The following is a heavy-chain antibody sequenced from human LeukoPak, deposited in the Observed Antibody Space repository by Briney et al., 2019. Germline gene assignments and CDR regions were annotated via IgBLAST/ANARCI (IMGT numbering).Heavy chain of an antibody. J-gene: IGHJ4*02. V-gene: IGHV4-4*02. CDR3: ARAPGIAAAGTHFDF. D-gene: IGHD6-13*01. CDR1: GASISSSYW. Sequence: PSETLSLTCAVSGASISSSYWWSWVRQPPGKGLEWIGEIHHSGSTKYNPSLKSRVTISVDTSKNQFSLKLSSVTAGDTAVYYCARAPGIAAAGTHFDFWGQGTLVTVSS. CDR2: IHHSGST.